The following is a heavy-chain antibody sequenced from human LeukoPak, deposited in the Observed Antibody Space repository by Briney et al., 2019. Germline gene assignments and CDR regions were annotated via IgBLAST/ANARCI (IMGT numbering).Heavy chain of an antibody. D-gene: IGHD3-22*01. CDR1: GGSISSYY. V-gene: IGHV4-4*07. Sequence: SETLSLTCTVSGGSISSYYWSWIRQPAGKGLEWIGRIYTSGSTNYNPPLKSRVTMSVDTSKNQFSLKLSSVTAADTAVYYCAREVDYYDSSGYYSDAFDIWGQGTMVTVSS. J-gene: IGHJ3*02. CDR2: IYTSGST. CDR3: AREVDYYDSSGYYSDAFDI.